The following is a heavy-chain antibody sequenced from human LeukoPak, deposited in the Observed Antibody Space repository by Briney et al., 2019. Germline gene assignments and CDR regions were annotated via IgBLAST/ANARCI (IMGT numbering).Heavy chain of an antibody. CDR1: EFIVSSNY. V-gene: IGHV3-53*01. CDR2: IYSGNST. J-gene: IGHJ4*02. CDR3: AGGSRNLDH. D-gene: IGHD2-15*01. Sequence: PGGSLRLSCAASEFIVSSNYTSWVRQAPGKGLEWVSVIYSGNSTYYADSVEGRFTISRDNSKNTLYLQMNSLRAEDTAVYYCAGGSRNLDHWGQGTLVTVSS.